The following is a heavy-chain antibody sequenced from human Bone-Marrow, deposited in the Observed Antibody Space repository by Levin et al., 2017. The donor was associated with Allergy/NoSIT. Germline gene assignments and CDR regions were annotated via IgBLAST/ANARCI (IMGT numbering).Heavy chain of an antibody. CDR2: ISYDGSNK. V-gene: IGHV3-30*18. Sequence: PAGGSLRLSCAASGLTFSSYGMHWVRQAPGKGLEWVAVISYDGSNKYYADYVKGRFTISRDNSKKTVYLQMNSLRAEDTAVYYCAKDQDIVVVPPTFYGMDVWGQGTTVTVSS. CDR1: GLTFSSYG. D-gene: IGHD2-2*01. J-gene: IGHJ6*02. CDR3: AKDQDIVVVPPTFYGMDV.